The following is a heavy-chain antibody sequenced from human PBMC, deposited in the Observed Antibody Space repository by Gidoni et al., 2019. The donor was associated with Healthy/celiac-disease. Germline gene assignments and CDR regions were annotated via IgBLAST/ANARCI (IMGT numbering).Heavy chain of an antibody. CDR1: GGSISSSSYY. D-gene: IGHD3-10*01. CDR2: IYYSGRT. J-gene: IGHJ4*02. V-gene: IGHV4-39*01. CDR3: ARRSMVRVETVDY. Sequence: QLQLQESGPGLVKTSETLYLTCTVSGGSISSSSYYWGWIRQPPGKGLEWIVSIYYSGRTYYNPSLKSRVTISVDTSKNQFSLKLSSVTAADTAVYDCARRSMVRVETVDYWGQGTLVTVSS.